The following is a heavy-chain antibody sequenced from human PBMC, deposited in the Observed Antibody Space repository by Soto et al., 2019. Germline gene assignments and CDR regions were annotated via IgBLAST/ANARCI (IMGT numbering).Heavy chain of an antibody. D-gene: IGHD7-27*01. CDR2: ISSNGGST. V-gene: IGHV3-64*01. Sequence: GGSLRLSCAASGFTFSSYAMHWVRQAPGKGLEYVSAISSNGGSTYYANSVKGRFTISRDNSKNTLYLQMGSLRAEDMVVYYCGRERSGPANDAFDIWGQGTMVTVSS. CDR3: GRERSGPANDAFDI. J-gene: IGHJ3*02. CDR1: GFTFSSYA.